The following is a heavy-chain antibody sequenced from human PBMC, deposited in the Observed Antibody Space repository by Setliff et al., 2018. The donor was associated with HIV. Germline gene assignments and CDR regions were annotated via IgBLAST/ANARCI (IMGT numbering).Heavy chain of an antibody. CDR3: ARDYSTLGRSDDAFDM. Sequence: SETLSLTCTVSGGSISSSNYYWGWLRQPPGKGLEWIGYASYSGNADYNPSLKSRVTISVDTTKNQFSLKLTSMTAADTAIYYCARDYSTLGRSDDAFDMWGPETMVTVSS. CDR1: GGSISSSNYY. D-gene: IGHD3-3*01. J-gene: IGHJ3*02. CDR2: ASYSGNA. V-gene: IGHV4-39*07.